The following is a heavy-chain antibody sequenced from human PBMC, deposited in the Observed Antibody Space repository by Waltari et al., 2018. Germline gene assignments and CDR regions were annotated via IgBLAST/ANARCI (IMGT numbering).Heavy chain of an antibody. CDR2: IYHSGST. J-gene: IGHJ4*02. CDR3: ASFWSGLDRYYFDY. D-gene: IGHD3-3*01. V-gene: IGHV4-30-2*01. CDR1: GGSISSGAYS. Sequence: QLQLQESGSGLVKPSQTLSLTCAVSGGSISSGAYSWSWIRQPPGKGLEWIGYIYHSGSTYYNPSLKSRDTISVDRSKNQFSLKLSSVTAADTAVYYCASFWSGLDRYYFDYWGQGTLVTVSS.